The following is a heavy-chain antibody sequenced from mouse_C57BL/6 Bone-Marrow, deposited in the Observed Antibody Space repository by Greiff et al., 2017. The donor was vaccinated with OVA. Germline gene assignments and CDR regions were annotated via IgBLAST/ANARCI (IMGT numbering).Heavy chain of an antibody. CDR2: ISDGGSYT. J-gene: IGHJ2*01. CDR3: ARVLCDLFDY. V-gene: IGHV5-4*03. Sequence: EVKLVESGGGLVKPGGSLKLSCAASGFTFSSYAMSWVRQTPEKRLEWVATISDGGSYTYYPDNVKGRFTISRDNAKNNLYLQMSQLKSEDTAMYYCARVLCDLFDYGGQGTTLTVSS. CDR1: GFTFSSYA. D-gene: IGHD6-1*01.